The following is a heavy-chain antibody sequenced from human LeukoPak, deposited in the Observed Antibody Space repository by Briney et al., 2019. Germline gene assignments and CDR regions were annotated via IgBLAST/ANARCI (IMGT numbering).Heavy chain of an antibody. V-gene: IGHV3-7*03. J-gene: IGHJ4*02. CDR2: IKQDGSEK. Sequence: GGSLRLSCAASGFTFSSYWMSWVRQAPGKGLEWVANIKQDGSEKYYVDSVKGRFTSSRDNAKNSLYLQMNSLRAEGTAVYYCARGVVEMATIGDYWGQGTLVTVSS. CDR3: ARGVVEMATIGDY. D-gene: IGHD5-24*01. CDR1: GFTFSSYW.